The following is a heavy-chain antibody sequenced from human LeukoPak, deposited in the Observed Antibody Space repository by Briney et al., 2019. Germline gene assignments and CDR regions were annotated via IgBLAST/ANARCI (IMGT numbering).Heavy chain of an antibody. CDR1: GFTFSDYY. J-gene: IGHJ4*02. CDR2: ISSSGSSI. V-gene: IGHV3-11*01. D-gene: IGHD2/OR15-2a*01. CDR3: ARASAPADS. Sequence: GGSLRLSCAASGFTFSDYYMSWIRQAPGKGLEWVSYISSSGSSIYYADSVKGRFTISRDNAKNSLYLQMNSLRPTDPAVLYFARASAPADSRGQGTLVTVSS.